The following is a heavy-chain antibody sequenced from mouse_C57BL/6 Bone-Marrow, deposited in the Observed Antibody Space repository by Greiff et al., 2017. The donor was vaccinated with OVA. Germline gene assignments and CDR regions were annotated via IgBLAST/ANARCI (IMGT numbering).Heavy chain of an antibody. CDR1: GYTFTSYW. CDR3: ARPLLWYPMAMDY. Sequence: QVQLQQPGAELVMPGASVKLSCKASGYTFTSYWMHWVKQRPGPGLEWIGEIDPSDSYTNYNQKFKGKSTLTVDKSSSTAYMQLSSLTSEDSAVYYCARPLLWYPMAMDYWGQGTSVTVSS. CDR2: IDPSDSYT. D-gene: IGHD2-10*01. J-gene: IGHJ4*01. V-gene: IGHV1-69*01.